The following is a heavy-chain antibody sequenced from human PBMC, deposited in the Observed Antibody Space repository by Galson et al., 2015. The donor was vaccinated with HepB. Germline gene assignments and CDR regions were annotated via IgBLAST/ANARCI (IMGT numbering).Heavy chain of an antibody. CDR1: GYTFTGYY. D-gene: IGHD3-10*01. CDR2: INPNSGGT. J-gene: IGHJ3*02. CDR3: ARTEGIIDAFDI. V-gene: IGHV1-2*05. Sequence: SVKVSCTASGYTFTGYYMHWVRQAPGQGLEWMARINPNSGGTNYAQKFQGRVTMTSYTTISTAYMEMSRPRSDDTDVYYCARTEGIIDAFDIWGQGTMVTVSS.